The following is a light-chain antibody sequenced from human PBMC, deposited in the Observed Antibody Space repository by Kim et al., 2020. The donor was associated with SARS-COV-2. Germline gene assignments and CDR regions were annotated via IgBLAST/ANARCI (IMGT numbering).Light chain of an antibody. J-gene: IGLJ1*01. Sequence: QSALTQPPSVSGSPGQSVTISCTGTSSDVGTYNRVSWYQQPPGTAPKLMIYEVSNRPSGVPDRFSGSKSGNTASLTISGLQAEDEADYYCCSYTGVDYVFGTGTQLTVL. CDR1: SSDVGTYNR. V-gene: IGLV2-18*02. CDR3: CSYTGVDYV. CDR2: EVS.